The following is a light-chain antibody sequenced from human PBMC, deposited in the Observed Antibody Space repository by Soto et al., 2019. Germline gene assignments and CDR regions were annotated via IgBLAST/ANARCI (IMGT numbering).Light chain of an antibody. Sequence: EIVFTQSPATLSFSPGRKPPLSCRSSQNVTAYLAWHRQQPAQDPRLLIYDAVIRATGIPGSFSGSGSGTDFTPPIRRLEPEDFAVYYCQQRGHWPWTFGQGTKVDIE. CDR1: QNVTAY. CDR2: DAV. CDR3: QQRGHWPWT. J-gene: IGKJ1*01. V-gene: IGKV3-11*01.